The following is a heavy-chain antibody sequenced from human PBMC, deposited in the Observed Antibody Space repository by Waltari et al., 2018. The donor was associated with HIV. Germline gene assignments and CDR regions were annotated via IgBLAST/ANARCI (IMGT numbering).Heavy chain of an antibody. CDR1: GYTFTSYD. CDR3: ARVYYSSTSCYRSHFDY. Sequence: QVQLVQSGAEVKKPGASVKVSCKASGYTFTSYDINWVRQATGQGLEWRGWRDPNSGNTGYAQKFQSRVTVTRNTSISTAYMELSSLRSEDTAVYYCARVYYSSTSCYRSHFDYWGQGTLVTVSA. D-gene: IGHD2-2*02. V-gene: IGHV1-8*02. J-gene: IGHJ4*02. CDR2: RDPNSGNT.